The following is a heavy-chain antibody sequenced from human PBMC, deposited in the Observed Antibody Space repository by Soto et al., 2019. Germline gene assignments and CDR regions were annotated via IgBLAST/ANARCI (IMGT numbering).Heavy chain of an antibody. D-gene: IGHD6-13*01. V-gene: IGHV1-69*13. CDR1: GGTFSSYS. CDR3: SFPSGSSWYLSPDY. Sequence: SVKVSCKASGGTFSSYSISLVRQAPGQGLEWMGSIIPIFCTANYAQKFQGRVTITAEESTSTAYMELSSLRSEDTGVYYCSFPSGSSWYLSPDYWGQGTLVTVSS. CDR2: IIPIFCTA. J-gene: IGHJ4*02.